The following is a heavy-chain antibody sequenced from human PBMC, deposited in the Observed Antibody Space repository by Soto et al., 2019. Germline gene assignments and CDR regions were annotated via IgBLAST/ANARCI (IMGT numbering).Heavy chain of an antibody. V-gene: IGHV4-61*01. CDR3: ARDKRITIFGVVQDRGRFDP. CDR2: IYYSGST. J-gene: IGHJ5*02. CDR1: GGSVSSGSYY. D-gene: IGHD3-3*01. Sequence: LCGGSVSSGSYYWSWIRQPPGKGLEWIGYIYYSGSTNYNPSPKSRVTISVDTSKNQFSLKLSSVTAADTAVYYCARDKRITIFGVVQDRGRFDPWGQGTLVTVSS.